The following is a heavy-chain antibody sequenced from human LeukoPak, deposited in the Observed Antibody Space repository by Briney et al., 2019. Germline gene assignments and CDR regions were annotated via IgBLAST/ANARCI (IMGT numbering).Heavy chain of an antibody. Sequence: GGSLRLSCAASGFTFSSYAMSWVRQAPGKGVEWVSAISGSGGSTYYADSVKGRFTISRDNSKNTLYLQMNSLRAEDTAVYYCAKVYGSETFYFDYWGQGTLVTVSS. D-gene: IGHD3-10*01. CDR3: AKVYGSETFYFDY. V-gene: IGHV3-23*01. J-gene: IGHJ4*02. CDR2: ISGSGGST. CDR1: GFTFSSYA.